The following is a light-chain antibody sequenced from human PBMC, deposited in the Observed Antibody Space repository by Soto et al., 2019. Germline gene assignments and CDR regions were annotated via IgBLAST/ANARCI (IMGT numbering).Light chain of an antibody. CDR3: QHYCSPPPYT. Sequence: ENVLTQSPVTLSLSPGERATLSCRASQSVTSNKVAWFQQKPGQAPRLLIRAASSRATGIPDRFSGSGSATDFNLSTTTLEPEAVAVYYGQHYCSPPPYTFGQGTKLEIK. CDR1: QSVTSNK. J-gene: IGKJ2*01. V-gene: IGKV3-20*01. CDR2: AAS.